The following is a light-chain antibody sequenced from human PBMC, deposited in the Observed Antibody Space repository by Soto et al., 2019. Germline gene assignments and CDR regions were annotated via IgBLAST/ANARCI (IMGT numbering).Light chain of an antibody. CDR2: AAS. CDR1: QSISTS. J-gene: IGKJ2*01. V-gene: IGKV1-39*01. CDR3: QQYNSYPYT. Sequence: DIQMTQSPSSLSASVGDRLTITCRASQSISTSLNWYQQTPGKAPKLLIYAASSLQSGVPSRFSGSGSGTDFIFSICCLQPEDFATYYCQQYNSYPYTFGQGTK.